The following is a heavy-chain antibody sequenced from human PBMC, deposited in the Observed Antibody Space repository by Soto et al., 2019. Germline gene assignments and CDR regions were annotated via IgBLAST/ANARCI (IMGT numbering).Heavy chain of an antibody. CDR3: AKDRLELLYYYYGMDV. D-gene: IGHD1-7*01. J-gene: IGHJ6*02. CDR1: GFTFSSYG. Sequence: RLSCAASGFTFSSYGMHWVRQAPGKGLEWVALISYDGSNTYYADSVKGRFTVSRDNSKNTLYLQINSLRAEDAAVYYCAKDRLELLYYYYGMDVWGQGTTVIVSS. CDR2: ISYDGSNT. V-gene: IGHV3-30*18.